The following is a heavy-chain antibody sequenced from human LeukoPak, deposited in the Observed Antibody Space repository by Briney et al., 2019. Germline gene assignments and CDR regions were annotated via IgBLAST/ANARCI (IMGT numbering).Heavy chain of an antibody. CDR1: GFTFSSYG. CDR3: AKRRSYQLRTGYFDY. CDR2: IWYDGSNK. D-gene: IGHD1-26*01. J-gene: IGHJ4*02. V-gene: IGHV3-33*06. Sequence: GGSLRLSCAASGFTFSSYGMHWVRQAPGKGLEWVAVIWYDGSNKYYADSVKGRFTISRDNSKNTLYLQMNSLRAEDTAVYYCAKRRSYQLRTGYFDYWGQGTLVTVSS.